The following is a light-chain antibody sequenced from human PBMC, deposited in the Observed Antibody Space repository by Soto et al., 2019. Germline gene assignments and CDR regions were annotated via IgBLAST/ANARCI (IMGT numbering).Light chain of an antibody. CDR2: GAS. CDR3: QQYNDWWT. V-gene: IGKV3-15*01. J-gene: IGKJ1*01. CDR1: ESVSIN. Sequence: EIVMTQSPATLSVSPGERATLSCRASESVSINLAWYQQKPGQAPRLLIYGASSRATGIPARFSGSGSGTEFTLIINSLQSEDFAVYYCQQYNDWWTFGQGTKV.